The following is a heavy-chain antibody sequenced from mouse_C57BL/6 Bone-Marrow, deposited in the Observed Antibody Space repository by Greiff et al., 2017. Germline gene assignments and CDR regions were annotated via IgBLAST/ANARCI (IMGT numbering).Heavy chain of an antibody. CDR1: GYTFTSYW. J-gene: IGHJ4*01. CDR3: AREGVRLYYAMDY. D-gene: IGHD2-14*01. Sequence: QVQLQQPGAELVKPGASVKMSCKASGYTFTSYWITWVKQRPGQGLEWMGEIYPGSGSTNYNEKFKSKATLTVDTSSSTAYMQLSSLTSEDSAVYYCAREGVRLYYAMDYWGQGTSVTVSS. CDR2: IYPGSGST. V-gene: IGHV1-55*01.